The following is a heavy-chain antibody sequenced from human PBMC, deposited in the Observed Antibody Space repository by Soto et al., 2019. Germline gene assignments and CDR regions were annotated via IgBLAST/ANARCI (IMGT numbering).Heavy chain of an antibody. CDR3: ARLGGYYQSLDT. D-gene: IGHD3-22*01. CDR1: GGSIDSYY. Sequence: QVQLQESGPGLVKPSETLSLTCTVSGGSIDSYYWTWIRQPPGKGLEWIGYVYYTGTTTYSPSLKSRVTISVDTSMNQISLKLSSVTAADTAFSYCARLGGYYQSLDTWGQGTLVTVSS. CDR2: VYYTGTT. V-gene: IGHV4-59*08. J-gene: IGHJ5*02.